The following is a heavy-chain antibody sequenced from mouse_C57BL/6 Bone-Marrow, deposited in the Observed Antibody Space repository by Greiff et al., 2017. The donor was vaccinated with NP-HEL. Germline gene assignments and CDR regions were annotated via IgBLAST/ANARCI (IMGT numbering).Heavy chain of an antibody. CDR2: IYPGSGNT. CDR3: ARSWFLDY. CDR1: GYTFTDYY. J-gene: IGHJ2*01. Sequence: VQLQQSGAELVRPGASVKLSCKASGYTFTDYYINWVKQRPGQGLEWIARIYPGSGNTYYNEKFKGKATLTAEKSSSTAYMQLSSLTSEDSAVYFCARSWFLDYWGQGTTRTVSS. V-gene: IGHV1-76*01. D-gene: IGHD2-2*01.